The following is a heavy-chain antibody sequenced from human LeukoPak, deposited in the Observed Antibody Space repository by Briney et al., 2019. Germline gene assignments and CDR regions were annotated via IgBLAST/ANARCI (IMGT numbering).Heavy chain of an antibody. V-gene: IGHV3-30*04. CDR1: GFTFNSYA. D-gene: IGHD2-2*01. J-gene: IGHJ3*02. CDR2: ISYDGSNK. CDR3: ARFVYPQDAFDT. Sequence: GSSLRLSRAASGFTFNSYAIHWVRQAPGKGLEWVAVISYDGSNKYLAGSVKGRFTISRDNSKNTLYLQMNSLRAEDTAVYYCARFVYPQDAFDTWGQGTMVTVSS.